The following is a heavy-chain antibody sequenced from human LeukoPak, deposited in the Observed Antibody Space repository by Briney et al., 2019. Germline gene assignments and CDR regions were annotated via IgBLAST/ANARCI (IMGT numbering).Heavy chain of an antibody. CDR3: ASRRGDDTDY. CDR2: IYYSGST. J-gene: IGHJ4*02. V-gene: IGHV4-39*01. D-gene: IGHD3-10*01. CDR1: GGSISSSSYY. Sequence: SETLSLTCTVSGGSISSSSYYWGWIRQPPGKGLEWIGSIYYSGSTYYNPSLKSRVTISVDTSKNQFSLKLSSVTAADTAVYYCASRRGDDTDYWGQGTLVTVSS.